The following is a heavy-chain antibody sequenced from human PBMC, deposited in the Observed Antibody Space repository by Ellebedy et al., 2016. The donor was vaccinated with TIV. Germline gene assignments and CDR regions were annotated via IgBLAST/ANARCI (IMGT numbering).Heavy chain of an antibody. CDR1: GFTFSSYW. J-gene: IGHJ3*02. D-gene: IGHD6-25*01. Sequence: GGSLRLXXAASGFTFSSYWMHWVRQAPGKGLVWVPRINSDGSSTSYADSVKGRFTISRDNAKNTLYLQMNSLRAEDTAVYYCARVGYSRGAFDIWGQGTMVTVSS. CDR3: ARVGYSRGAFDI. CDR2: INSDGSST. V-gene: IGHV3-74*01.